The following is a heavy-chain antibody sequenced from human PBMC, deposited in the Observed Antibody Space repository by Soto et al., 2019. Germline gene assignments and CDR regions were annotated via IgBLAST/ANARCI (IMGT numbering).Heavy chain of an antibody. CDR1: GGTFSSYA. J-gene: IGHJ1*01. D-gene: IGHD4-17*01. CDR2: IIPIFGTA. V-gene: IGHV1-69*13. CDR3: AGANDYGDYVFQH. Sequence: SVKVSCKASGGTFSSYAISWVRQAPGQGLEWMGGIIPIFGTANYAQKFQGRVTITADESTSTAYMELSSLRSEDTAVYYCAGANDYGDYVFQHWGQGTLVTVSS.